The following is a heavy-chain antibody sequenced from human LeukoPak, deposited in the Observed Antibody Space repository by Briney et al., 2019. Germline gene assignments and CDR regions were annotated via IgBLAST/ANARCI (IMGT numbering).Heavy chain of an antibody. CDR3: ARTPYYGMDV. CDR1: GGSISTFY. J-gene: IGHJ6*02. V-gene: IGHV4-4*07. CDR2: IYTSGST. D-gene: IGHD2-15*01. Sequence: SETLSLTCTVSGGSISTFYWSWIRQPAGKGLEWIRHIYTSGSTNYNPSLKSRVTMSVDTSKNQFSLKLTSVTAADTAVYYCARTPYYGMDVWGQGTTVTVSS.